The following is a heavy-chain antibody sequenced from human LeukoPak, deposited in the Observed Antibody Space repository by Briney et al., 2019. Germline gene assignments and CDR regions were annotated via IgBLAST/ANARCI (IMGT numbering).Heavy chain of an antibody. D-gene: IGHD2-2*02. V-gene: IGHV1-46*01. CDR3: ARDPRYCSRTSCYSPTDYYMDV. CDR2: INPSGGST. CDR1: GYTFTSYY. J-gene: IGHJ6*03. Sequence: ASVQVSCKASGYTFTSYYMHWVRQAPGQGLEWMGIINPSGGSTSYAQKFQGRVTMTRDMSTSTVYMELSSLRSEDTAVYYCARDPRYCSRTSCYSPTDYYMDVWGKGTTVTVSS.